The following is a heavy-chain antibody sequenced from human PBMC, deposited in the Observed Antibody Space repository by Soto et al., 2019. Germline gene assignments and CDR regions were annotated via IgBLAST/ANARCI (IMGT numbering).Heavy chain of an antibody. CDR1: GGSISNHY. Sequence: QVQLQESGPGLVKPSETLSLTCTVSGGSISNHYWSWIRQPPGKGLEWIGYIYYNGNTNYNPSLKSRVTMSVDTSKNPISLKLSSVPAADTAVYYCTRANWYSEYWGQGTLVTVSS. CDR3: TRANWYSEY. D-gene: IGHD7-27*01. V-gene: IGHV4-59*11. J-gene: IGHJ4*02. CDR2: IYYNGNT.